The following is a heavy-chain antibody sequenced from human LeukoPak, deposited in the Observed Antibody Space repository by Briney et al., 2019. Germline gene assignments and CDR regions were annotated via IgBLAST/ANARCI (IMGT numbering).Heavy chain of an antibody. V-gene: IGHV1-8*01. CDR1: GYTFTSYD. CDR3: AVWEQAGGYYIDYYYYYYMDV. D-gene: IGHD3-3*01. CDR2: MNPNSGNT. Sequence: GASVKVSCKASGYTFTSYDINWVRQATGQGLEWMGWMNPNSGNTGYAQKFQGRVTMTRNTSISTAYMELSSLRSEDTAVYYCAVWEQAGGYYIDYYYYYYMDVWGKGTTVTVSS. J-gene: IGHJ6*03.